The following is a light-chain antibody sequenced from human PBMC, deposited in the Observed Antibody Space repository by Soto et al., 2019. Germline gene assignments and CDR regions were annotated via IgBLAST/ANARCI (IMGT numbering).Light chain of an antibody. CDR2: WVS. J-gene: IGKJ2*01. CDR3: QQYYTTTYT. CDR1: QRVLYSSNNKNC. V-gene: IGKV4-1*01. Sequence: DIVMTQSPDSLAVSLGERATINCKSGQRVLYSSNNKNCLAWYQQKPGQTPKLLIYWVSTRESGVTDLFSGRWSGTDFTLTISRLQAEDEAVYYCQQYYTTTYTFGKGTKLEIE.